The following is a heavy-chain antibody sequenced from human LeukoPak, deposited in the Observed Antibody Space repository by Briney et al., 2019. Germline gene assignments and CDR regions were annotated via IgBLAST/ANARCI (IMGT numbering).Heavy chain of an antibody. CDR1: GFTFNTYE. J-gene: IGHJ4*02. V-gene: IGHV3-48*03. CDR2: ITSSGSTI. D-gene: IGHD1-7*01. CDR3: ARGGWNYVFNY. Sequence: GGSLRLSCAASGFTFNTYEMNWVRQAPGKGLEWVSYITSSGSTIYYADYVRGRFTISRDNGKNSLYLQMNSLRAEDTAVYYCARGGWNYVFNYWGQGTLVTVSS.